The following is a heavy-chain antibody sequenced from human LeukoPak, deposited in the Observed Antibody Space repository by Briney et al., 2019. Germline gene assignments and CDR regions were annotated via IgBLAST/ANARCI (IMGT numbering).Heavy chain of an antibody. J-gene: IGHJ4*02. CDR3: ARAEWERPRDSGITDY. CDR2: ISAYNGNT. D-gene: IGHD1-26*01. Sequence: ASVKVSCKASGYTFTSYGISWVRQAPGQGLEWMGWISAYNGNTNYAQKLQGRVTMTTDTSTSTAYMELSSLRSEDTAVYYCARAEWERPRDSGITDYWGQGTLVTVSS. V-gene: IGHV1-18*01. CDR1: GYTFTSYG.